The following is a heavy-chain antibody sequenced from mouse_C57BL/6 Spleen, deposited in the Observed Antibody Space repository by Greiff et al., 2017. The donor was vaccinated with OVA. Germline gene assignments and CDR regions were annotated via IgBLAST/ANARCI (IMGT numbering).Heavy chain of an antibody. CDR1: GYTFTDYN. V-gene: IGHV1-18*01. D-gene: IGHD2-5*01. CDR2: INPNNGGP. CDR3: ARSTSLLYDSKGYFDV. J-gene: IGHJ1*03. Sequence: VQLQQSGPELVKPGASVKIPCKASGYTFTDYNMAWVKQSHGKSLEWIGDINPNNGGPIYNQKFKGKATLTVDKSSSTAYMELRSMTSEDTAVYYCARSTSLLYDSKGYFDVWGTGTTVTVSS.